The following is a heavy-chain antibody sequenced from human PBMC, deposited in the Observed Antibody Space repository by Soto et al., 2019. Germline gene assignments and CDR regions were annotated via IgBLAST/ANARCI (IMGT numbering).Heavy chain of an antibody. J-gene: IGHJ6*02. CDR1: GGSISSYY. CDR2: IYTSGST. V-gene: IGHV4-4*07. D-gene: IGHD3-3*01. Sequence: SETLSLTCTVSGGSISSYYWSWIRQPAGKGLEWIGRIYTSGSTNYNPSLKSRVTMSVDTSKNQFSLKLSSVTAADTAVYYCARMAFDFWSGYSHYYYGMDVWGQGTTVTVSS. CDR3: ARMAFDFWSGYSHYYYGMDV.